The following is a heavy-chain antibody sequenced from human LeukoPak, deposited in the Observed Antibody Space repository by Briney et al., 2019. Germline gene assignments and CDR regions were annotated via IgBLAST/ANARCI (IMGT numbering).Heavy chain of an antibody. Sequence: GGSLRLSCAASGFTFSDYYMSWIRQAPGKGLEWVSYISSSGSTIYYADSVKGRLTISRDNAKNSLYLQMNSLRAEDTAVYYCAGMYSSSYALDYWGQGTLVTVSS. CDR2: ISSSGSTI. V-gene: IGHV3-11*04. D-gene: IGHD6-6*01. CDR3: AGMYSSSYALDY. J-gene: IGHJ4*02. CDR1: GFTFSDYY.